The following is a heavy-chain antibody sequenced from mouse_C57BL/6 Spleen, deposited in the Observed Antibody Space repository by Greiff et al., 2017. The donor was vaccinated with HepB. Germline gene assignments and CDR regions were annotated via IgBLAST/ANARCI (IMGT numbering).Heavy chain of an antibody. J-gene: IGHJ4*01. CDR2: IYPRSGNT. CDR1: GYTFTSYG. V-gene: IGHV1-81*01. Sequence: QVQLKESGAELARPGASVKLSCKASGYTFTSYGISWVKQRTGQGLEWIGEIYPRSGNTYYNEKFKGKATLTADKSSSTAYMELRSLTSEDSAVYFCARYVDYAMDYWGQGTSVTVSS. CDR3: ARYVDYAMDY.